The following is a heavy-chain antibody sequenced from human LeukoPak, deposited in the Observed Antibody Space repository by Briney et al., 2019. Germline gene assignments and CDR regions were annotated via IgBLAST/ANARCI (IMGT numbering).Heavy chain of an antibody. V-gene: IGHV3-15*01. Sequence: GGSLRLSCAASGFTFSNAWMSWVRQAPGEGLEWVGRIKSKTDGGTTDYAAPVKGRFTISRDDSKNTLYLQMNSLKTEDTAVYYCARVLRYCSGGNCYSGGLGYMDVWGKGTTVTISS. CDR2: IKSKTDGGTT. CDR3: ARVLRYCSGGNCYSGGLGYMDV. D-gene: IGHD2-15*01. CDR1: GFTFSNAW. J-gene: IGHJ6*03.